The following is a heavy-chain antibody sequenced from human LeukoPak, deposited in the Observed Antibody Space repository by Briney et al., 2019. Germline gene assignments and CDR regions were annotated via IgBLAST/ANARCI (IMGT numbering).Heavy chain of an antibody. D-gene: IGHD1-1*01. CDR1: GGSISSGSYY. CDR2: IYTSGST. CDR3: ARLGTTGSYYYYYMDV. Sequence: SETLSLTCTVSGGSISSGSYYWSWIRQPAGKGLEWIGRIYTSGSTNYNPSLKSRVTISVDTSKNQFSLKLSSVTAADTAVYYCARLGTTGSYYYYYMDVWGKGTTVTVSS. J-gene: IGHJ6*03. V-gene: IGHV4-61*02.